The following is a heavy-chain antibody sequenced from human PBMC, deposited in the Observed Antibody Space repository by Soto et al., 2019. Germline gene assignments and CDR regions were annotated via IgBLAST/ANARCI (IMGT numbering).Heavy chain of an antibody. CDR3: ARTTMVRGVIKYYFDY. Sequence: GESLKISCKGSGYSFTSYWIGWVRQMPGKGLEWMGIIYPGDSDTRYSPSFQGQVTISADKSISTAYLQWSSLKASDTAMYYCARTTMVRGVIKYYFDYWGQGTLVTVSS. V-gene: IGHV5-51*01. J-gene: IGHJ4*02. D-gene: IGHD3-10*01. CDR2: IYPGDSDT. CDR1: GYSFTSYW.